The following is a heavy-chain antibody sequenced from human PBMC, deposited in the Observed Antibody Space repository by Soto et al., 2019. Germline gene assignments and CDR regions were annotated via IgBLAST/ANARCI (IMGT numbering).Heavy chain of an antibody. D-gene: IGHD1-1*01. CDR1: GYTFTSYA. CDR3: ARGKPSTGTGIYYYGMDV. CDR2: INAGNGNT. Sequence: ASVKVSCKASGYTFTSYAMHWVRQAPGQRLEWMGWINAGNGNTKYSQKFQGRVTITRDTSASTAYMELSSLRSEDTAVYYCARGKPSTGTGIYYYGMDVWGQGTTVTVSS. J-gene: IGHJ6*02. V-gene: IGHV1-3*01.